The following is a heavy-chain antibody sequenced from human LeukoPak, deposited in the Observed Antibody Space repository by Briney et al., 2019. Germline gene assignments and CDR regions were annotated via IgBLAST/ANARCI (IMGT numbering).Heavy chain of an antibody. CDR1: GYTFTSYG. J-gene: IGHJ5*02. CDR2: ISAYNGNT. D-gene: IGHD3-3*01. CDR3: ARSVSGVVEHWFDP. Sequence: GASVKVSCKASGYTFTSYGISWVRQAPGQGLEWMGWISAYNGNTNYAQKLQGRVTMTTDTSTSTAYMELRSLRSDDTAVYYCARSVSGVVEHWFDPWGQGTLVTVSS. V-gene: IGHV1-18*01.